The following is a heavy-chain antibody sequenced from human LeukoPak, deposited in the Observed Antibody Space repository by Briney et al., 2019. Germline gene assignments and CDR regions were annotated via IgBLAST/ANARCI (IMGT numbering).Heavy chain of an antibody. CDR2: VYNSGTT. J-gene: IGHJ4*02. CDR3: ARDRGYGDYIDY. V-gene: IGHV4-59*01. Sequence: SETLSLTCTVSGASISMYYWTWIRQTPRKGLEWIGYVYNSGTTIYNPSLKSRVTISVDTSKNQFSLKLSSVTAADTAVYYCARDRGYGDYIDYWGQGTLVTVSS. D-gene: IGHD4-17*01. CDR1: GASISMYY.